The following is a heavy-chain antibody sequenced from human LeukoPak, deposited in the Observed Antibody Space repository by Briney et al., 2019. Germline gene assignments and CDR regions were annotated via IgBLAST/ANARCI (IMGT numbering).Heavy chain of an antibody. CDR1: GFTFSSYG. CDR3: AKDRGYSYGAFDY. J-gene: IGHJ4*02. V-gene: IGHV3-30*18. Sequence: GRSLRLSCAASGFTFSSYGMHWVRQAPGKGLEWVAVISYDGSNKYYADSVKGRFTIFRDNSKNTLYLQMNSLRAEDTAVYYCAKDRGYSYGAFDYWGQGTLVTVSS. D-gene: IGHD5-18*01. CDR2: ISYDGSNK.